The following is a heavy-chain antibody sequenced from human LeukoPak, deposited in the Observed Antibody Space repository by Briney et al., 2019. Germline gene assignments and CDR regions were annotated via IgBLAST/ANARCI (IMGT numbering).Heavy chain of an antibody. J-gene: IGHJ4*02. CDR3: ARVDGGEWYYFDY. CDR2: INPNDGGT. D-gene: IGHD2-8*02. V-gene: IGHV1-2*02. Sequence: GASVKVSCRASGYXFTGYYIHWVRQAPGQGLEWMGWINPNDGGTNYAQTFQGRVTMTLDTSISTGYMELSRLRSDDTATYYCARVDGGEWYYFDYWGQGTLVTVSS. CDR1: GYXFTGYY.